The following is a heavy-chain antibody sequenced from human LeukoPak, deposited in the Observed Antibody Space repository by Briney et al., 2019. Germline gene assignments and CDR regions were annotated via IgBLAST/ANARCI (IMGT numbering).Heavy chain of an antibody. CDR1: GGTFSSYA. D-gene: IGHD3-22*01. V-gene: IGHV1-69*13. Sequence: GASVKVSCKAPGGTFSSYAISWVRQAPGQGLEWMGGIIPIFGTANYAQKFQGRVTITADESTSTAYMELSSLRSEDTAVYYCARDLTMMQAGAHFDYWGQGTLVTVSS. J-gene: IGHJ4*02. CDR2: IIPIFGTA. CDR3: ARDLTMMQAGAHFDY.